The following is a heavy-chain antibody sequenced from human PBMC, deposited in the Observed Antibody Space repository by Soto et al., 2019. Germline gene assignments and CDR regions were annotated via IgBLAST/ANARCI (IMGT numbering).Heavy chain of an antibody. D-gene: IGHD3-22*01. CDR3: ARDLGYDSSGH. V-gene: IGHV3-30-3*01. CDR1: GFTFSSYA. CDR2: ISDDGSNK. J-gene: IGHJ4*02. Sequence: QVQLVESGGGVVQPGRSLRLSCAASGFTFSSYAMHWVRQAPGKGLEWVAVISDDGSNKYYADSVKGRFTISRDNTKNTLYLQMNSLRAEDTAVYYCARDLGYDSSGHWGQGTLVTVSS.